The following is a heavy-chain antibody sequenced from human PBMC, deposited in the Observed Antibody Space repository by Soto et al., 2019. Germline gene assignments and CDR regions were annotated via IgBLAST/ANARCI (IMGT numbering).Heavy chain of an antibody. V-gene: IGHV3-23*01. CDR3: AEEDDFWSGYYGMDV. D-gene: IGHD3-3*01. Sequence: LRLACAASGFTFSIYAMSWVRQAPGKGLEWVSAISGSGGSTYYADSVKGRFTISRDNSKNTLYLQMNSLRAEDTAVYYCAEEDDFWSGYYGMDVWGQGTTVTVS. CDR1: GFTFSIYA. J-gene: IGHJ6*02. CDR2: ISGSGGST.